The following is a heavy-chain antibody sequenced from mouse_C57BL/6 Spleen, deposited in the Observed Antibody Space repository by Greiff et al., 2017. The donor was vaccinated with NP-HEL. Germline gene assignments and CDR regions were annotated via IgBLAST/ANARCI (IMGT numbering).Heavy chain of an antibody. CDR3: ARSYNYVVSFDY. CDR1: GYTFTSYW. CDR2: IDPNSGGT. D-gene: IGHD2-12*01. Sequence: QVQLKQPGAELVKPGASVKLSCKASGYTFTSYWMHWVKQRPGRGLEWIGRIDPNSGGTKYNEKFKSKATLTVDKPSSTAYMPLSSLTSEDSAVYYCARSYNYVVSFDYWGQSTTLTVSS. V-gene: IGHV1-72*01. J-gene: IGHJ2*01.